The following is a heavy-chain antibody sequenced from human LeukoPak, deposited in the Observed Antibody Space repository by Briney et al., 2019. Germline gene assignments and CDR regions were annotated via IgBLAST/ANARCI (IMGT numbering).Heavy chain of an antibody. D-gene: IGHD4-17*01. CDR1: GFPFSNYP. CDR2: ISGSGAST. CDR3: ARERVTTTCFDF. Sequence: QSGGSLRLSCAASGFPFSNYPMIWVSQAPGKGLEWVSLISGSGASTYYADSVKGRFTVSRDNSKSTLYLQMNSLRGEDTAVYYCARERVTTTCFDFCGRGTLVTVSS. J-gene: IGHJ4*02. V-gene: IGHV3-23*01.